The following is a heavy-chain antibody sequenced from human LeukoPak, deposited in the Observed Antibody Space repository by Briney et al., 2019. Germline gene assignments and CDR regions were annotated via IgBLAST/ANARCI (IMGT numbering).Heavy chain of an antibody. CDR2: IIPIFGTA. CDR3: ARVKRYGDYDFDY. J-gene: IGHJ4*02. V-gene: IGHV1-69*13. Sequence: SVKVSCKASGYTFTSYDISWVRQAPGQGLEWMGGIIPIFGTANYAQKFQGRVTITADESTSTAYMELSSLRSEDTAVYYCARVKRYGDYDFDYWGQGTLVTVSS. CDR1: GYTFTSYD. D-gene: IGHD4-17*01.